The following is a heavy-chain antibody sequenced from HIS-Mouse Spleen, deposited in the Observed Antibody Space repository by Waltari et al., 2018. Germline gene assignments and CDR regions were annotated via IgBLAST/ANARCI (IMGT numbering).Heavy chain of an antibody. Sequence: QVQLVQSGAEVKKPGASVKVSCKASGYTFPGYYMHWVRQAPRQGLEWMGWINPKSVGTNYAQKFQGRVTMTRDTSISTAYMELSRLRSDDTAVYYCARVLLPGSNYYYGMDVWGQGTTVTVSS. D-gene: IGHD1-1*01. CDR3: ARVLLPGSNYYYGMDV. V-gene: IGHV1-2*02. CDR1: GYTFPGYY. J-gene: IGHJ6*02. CDR2: INPKSVGT.